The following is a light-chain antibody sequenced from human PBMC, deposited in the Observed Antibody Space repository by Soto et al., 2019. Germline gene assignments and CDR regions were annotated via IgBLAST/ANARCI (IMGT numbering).Light chain of an antibody. V-gene: IGLV1-44*01. CDR1: SSNIGSNP. CDR2: SNN. CDR3: AAWDDSLNGWV. J-gene: IGLJ3*02. Sequence: QSVLTQPPSASGTPGQRVTISCSGSSSNIGSNPVNWYQQLPGTAPKLLIYSNNQRPSGVPDRLSGYKSGTSASLAISGLQSEDEADYYCAAWDDSLNGWVFGGGTQLTVL.